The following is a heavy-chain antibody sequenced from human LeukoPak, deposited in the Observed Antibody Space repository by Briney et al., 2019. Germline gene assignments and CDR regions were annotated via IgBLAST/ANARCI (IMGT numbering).Heavy chain of an antibody. CDR1: GGSLSGSY. D-gene: IGHD2-2*01. CDR2: INNSGST. J-gene: IGHJ6*01. V-gene: IGHV4-34*01. CDR3: ARARRGIVVVRYYYGIDV. Sequence: SQTLSLTRAVYGGSLSGSYWSWISHPPGKGLEWIGEINNSGSTNYNPSLKSRVTISVDTPKNQFSLKLTSVTPADPAVYYCARARRGIVVVRYYYGIDVWGKGTTVTASS.